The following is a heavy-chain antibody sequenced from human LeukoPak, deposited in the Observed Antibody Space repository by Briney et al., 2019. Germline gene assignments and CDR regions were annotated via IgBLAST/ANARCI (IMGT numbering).Heavy chain of an antibody. V-gene: IGHV3-53*01. CDR2: IYSGGST. D-gene: IGHD6-19*01. J-gene: IGHJ4*02. CDR3: ARGEGIAVAGMTFDY. CDR1: GFTVSSNY. Sequence: PGGSLRLSCAASGFTVSSNYMSWVRQAPGKGLEWVSVIYSGGSTYYADSVKGRFTISRDNSKNTLYLQMNSLRAEDTAVYYCARGEGIAVAGMTFDYWGQGTLVTVSS.